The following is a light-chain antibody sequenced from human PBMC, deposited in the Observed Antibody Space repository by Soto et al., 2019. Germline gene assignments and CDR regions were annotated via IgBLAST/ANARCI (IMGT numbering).Light chain of an antibody. J-gene: IGLJ1*01. V-gene: IGLV1-40*01. Sequence: QSVLTQPPSVSGAPGQRVTISCTGSSSNIGAGYDVNWYQQLPGTAPILLIYGNSNRPSGVPDRFSGSKSGSSASLAITGLQAEDDADYYCQSYDSSVSGYVFGTGTKLTVL. CDR3: QSYDSSVSGYV. CDR2: GNS. CDR1: SSNIGAGYD.